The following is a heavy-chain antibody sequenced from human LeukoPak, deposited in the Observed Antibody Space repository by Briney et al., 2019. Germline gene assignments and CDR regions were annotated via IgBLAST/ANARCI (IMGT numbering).Heavy chain of an antibody. CDR2: MNPNSGNT. CDR3: ARGIYSGYDLGGTI. Sequence: ASVKVSCKASGYTFTSYDINWVRQATGQGLEWMGWMNPNSGNTGYAQKFQGRVTMTRNTSISTAYMELSSLRSEDTAVYYCARGIYSGYDLGGTIWGQGTLVTVSS. V-gene: IGHV1-8*01. CDR1: GYTFTSYD. D-gene: IGHD5-12*01. J-gene: IGHJ4*02.